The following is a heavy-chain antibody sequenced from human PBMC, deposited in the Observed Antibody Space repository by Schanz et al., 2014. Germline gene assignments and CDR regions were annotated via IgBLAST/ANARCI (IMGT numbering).Heavy chain of an antibody. Sequence: QLQLVQSGAEVKKPGSSVKVSCKLSGGTFSTYPINWLRQAPGQGLEWMGWISAYTNNTNYAQKVQGRVTMTTDTSTGTDYMELRSMRSDDTAVYYGARDRRRYCSTASCLHDNWFDPWGQGTLXIVSS. J-gene: IGHJ5*02. CDR2: ISAYTNNT. CDR1: GGTFSTYP. CDR3: ARDRRRYCSTASCLHDNWFDP. V-gene: IGHV1-18*04. D-gene: IGHD2-2*01.